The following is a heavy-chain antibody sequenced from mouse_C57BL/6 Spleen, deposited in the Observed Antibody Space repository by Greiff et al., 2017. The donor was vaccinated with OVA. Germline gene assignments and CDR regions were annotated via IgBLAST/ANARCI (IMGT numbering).Heavy chain of an antibody. Sequence: QVQLQQPGAELVRPGSSVKLSCKASGYTFTSYWMHWVKQRPIQGLEWIGNIDPSDSETHYNQKFKDKATLTVDKSSSTAYMRLSSLTSEDSAVYYCARQGNWAFDYWGQGTTLTVSS. V-gene: IGHV1-52*01. D-gene: IGHD4-1*01. CDR3: ARQGNWAFDY. J-gene: IGHJ2*01. CDR2: IDPSDSET. CDR1: GYTFTSYW.